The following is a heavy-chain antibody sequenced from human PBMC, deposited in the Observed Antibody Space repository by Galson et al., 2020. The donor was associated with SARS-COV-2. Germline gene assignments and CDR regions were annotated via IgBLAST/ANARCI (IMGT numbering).Heavy chain of an antibody. D-gene: IGHD4-17*01. CDR1: GGSVSSGSYY. CDR3: ARSNTVTHGGLFDY. Sequence: SETLSLTCTVSGGSVSSGSYYWSWIRQPPGKGLEWIGYIYYSGSTNYNPSLKSRVTISVDTSKNQFSLKLSSVTAADTAVYYCARSNTVTHGGLFDYWGQGTLVTVSS. CDR2: IYYSGST. V-gene: IGHV4-61*01. J-gene: IGHJ4*02.